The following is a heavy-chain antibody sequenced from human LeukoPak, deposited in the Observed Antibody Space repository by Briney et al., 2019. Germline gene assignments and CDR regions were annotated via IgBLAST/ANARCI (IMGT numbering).Heavy chain of an antibody. V-gene: IGHV3-23*01. J-gene: IGHJ6*02. CDR3: AKRMYYYYGMDV. D-gene: IGHD2/OR15-2a*01. CDR1: GFTFDDYA. Sequence: GRSLRLSCAASGFTFDDYAMHWVRQAPGKGLEWVSAISGSGGSTYYADSVKGRFTISRDNSKNTLYLQMNSLRAEDTAVYYCAKRMYYYYGMDVWGQGTTVTVSS. CDR2: ISGSGGST.